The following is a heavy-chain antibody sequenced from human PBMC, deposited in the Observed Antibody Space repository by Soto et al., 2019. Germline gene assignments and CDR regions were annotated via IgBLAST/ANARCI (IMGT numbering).Heavy chain of an antibody. CDR1: GYVFSNYA. V-gene: IGHV3-23*01. CDR2: IDGSGAA. CDR3: ARKDSNRWFAFDA. D-gene: IGHD2-15*01. Sequence: EVQLLESGGDLGQPGGSLRLSCVASGYVFSNYAMAWVRQVPGKGLQWVSRIDGSGAAHYGDSVKSGFTMYRDNSKNTLFLKLDRLRVEDKAVYFCARKDSNRWFAFDAWGQGTWVAVSS. J-gene: IGHJ3*01.